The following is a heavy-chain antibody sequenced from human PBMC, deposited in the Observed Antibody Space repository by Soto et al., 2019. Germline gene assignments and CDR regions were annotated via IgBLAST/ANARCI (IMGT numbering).Heavy chain of an antibody. V-gene: IGHV3-30*18. D-gene: IGHD5-18*01. J-gene: IGHJ6*02. CDR2: ISYDGSNK. CDR1: GFTFSDYY. Sequence: LRLSCAASGFTFSDYYMHWVRQAPGKGLEWVAVISYDGSNKNYADSVKGRFTISRDNSKNTLYLQMNSLRAEDTAVYYCAKPDRGYTYGTYYYYGMDVWGQGTTVTVSS. CDR3: AKPDRGYTYGTYYYYGMDV.